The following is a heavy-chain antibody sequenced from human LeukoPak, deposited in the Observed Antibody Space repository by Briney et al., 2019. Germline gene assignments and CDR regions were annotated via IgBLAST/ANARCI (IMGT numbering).Heavy chain of an antibody. Sequence: GASVKVSCKASGYTFTGYYLHWVRQAPGQGLEWMGWINPNSGGTNYAQKFQGRATMTSDTSISTAYMELSRLTSDDTAVYYCARNTRNTLAYDYWGQGTLVTVSS. CDR3: ARNTRNTLAYDY. CDR2: INPNSGGT. D-gene: IGHD1-1*01. V-gene: IGHV1-2*02. CDR1: GYTFTGYY. J-gene: IGHJ4*02.